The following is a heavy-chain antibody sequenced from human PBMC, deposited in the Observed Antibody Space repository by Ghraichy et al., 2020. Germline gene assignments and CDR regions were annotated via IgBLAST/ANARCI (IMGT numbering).Heavy chain of an antibody. CDR1: GFTFSSYT. J-gene: IGHJ5*02. V-gene: IGHV3-23*01. Sequence: GGSLRLSCTASGFTFSSYTMTWVRHAPGKGLEWVSTISGSGRTTYYADSVKGRFTMSRDNSENTLYLQMNSLRTEDPAIYYCAKAWGYCSGGTCPPYYWFDPWGKGTLATISS. D-gene: IGHD2-15*01. CDR3: AKAWGYCSGGTCPPYYWFDP. CDR2: ISGSGRTT.